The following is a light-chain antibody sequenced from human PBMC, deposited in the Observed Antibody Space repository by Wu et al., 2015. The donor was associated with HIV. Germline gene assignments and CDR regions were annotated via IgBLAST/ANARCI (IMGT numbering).Light chain of an antibody. CDR3: QQYNSYSPLT. CDR2: KAS. CDR1: QTINNW. Sequence: IQMTQSPSTLSAYVGDRVTITCRASQTINNWLAWYQQKPGKAPKLLIYKASSLESGVPSRFSGSGSGTEFTLTISSLQPDDFATYYCQQYNSYSPLTFGGGTKVEIK. J-gene: IGKJ4*01. V-gene: IGKV1-5*03.